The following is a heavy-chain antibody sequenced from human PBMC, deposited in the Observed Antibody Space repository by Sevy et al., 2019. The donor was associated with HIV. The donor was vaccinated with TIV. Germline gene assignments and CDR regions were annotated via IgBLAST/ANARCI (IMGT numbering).Heavy chain of an antibody. CDR1: GFTFKNFG. J-gene: IGHJ6*02. Sequence: GGSLRLSCAASGFTFKNFGIHWVRQAPGKGLEWVTFIRYDGSTKYYADSVRGRFTISRDNSKRTLYLQMNSLRPADTAVYYCVKGPHPAVTTSYGMDVWGQGTTVTVSS. V-gene: IGHV3-30*02. CDR3: VKGPHPAVTTSYGMDV. D-gene: IGHD4-17*01. CDR2: IRYDGSTK.